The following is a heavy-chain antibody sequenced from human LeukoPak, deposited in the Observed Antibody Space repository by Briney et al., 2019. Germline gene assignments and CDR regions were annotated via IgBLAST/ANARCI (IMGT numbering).Heavy chain of an antibody. CDR1: GYTFTSYG. V-gene: IGHV1-18*01. J-gene: IGHJ4*02. CDR2: ISAYNGNT. Sequence: ASVKVSCKASGYTFTSYGISWVRQAPGQGLEWMGWISAYNGNTDYAQKLQGRVTLTTDTSTTTAYMELRSLRSDDTAIYYCARDMMYDFDSSGYYDFDYWGQGTLVTVSS. CDR3: ARDMMYDFDSSGYYDFDY. D-gene: IGHD3-22*01.